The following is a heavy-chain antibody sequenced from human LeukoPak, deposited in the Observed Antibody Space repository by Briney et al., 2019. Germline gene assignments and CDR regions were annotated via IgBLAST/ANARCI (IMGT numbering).Heavy chain of an antibody. D-gene: IGHD1-7*01. CDR3: ARERTTIVSGTTIGAY. CDR1: GFTFTNYE. V-gene: IGHV3-48*03. Sequence: PGGSLRLSCSASGFTFTNYEMNWVRQAPGKGLEWISYISGSGDIIYYADSVKGRLTISRDNAKNLVFLQMNSLRADDTAVYYCARERTTIVSGTTIGAYWGQGTLVTVSS. J-gene: IGHJ4*02. CDR2: ISGSGDII.